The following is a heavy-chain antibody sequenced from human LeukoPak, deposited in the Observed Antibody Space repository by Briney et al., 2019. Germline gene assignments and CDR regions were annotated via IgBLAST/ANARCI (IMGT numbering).Heavy chain of an antibody. V-gene: IGHV3-11*04. CDR3: AREDTAMVRYFDY. Sequence: GGSLRLSCAASGFTFSDYYMSWIRQAPGKGLEWVSYISSSGSTIYYADSVKGRFTFSRENANNSLYLQMNGLRADDTAVYYCAREDTAMVRYFDYWGQGTLVTVSS. CDR1: GFTFSDYY. J-gene: IGHJ4*02. CDR2: ISSSGSTI. D-gene: IGHD5-18*01.